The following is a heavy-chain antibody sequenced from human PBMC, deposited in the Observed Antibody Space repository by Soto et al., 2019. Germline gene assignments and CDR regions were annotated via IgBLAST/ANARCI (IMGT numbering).Heavy chain of an antibody. CDR1: GFTFSSYW. CDR2: IKQDGSEK. Sequence: EVQLVESGGGLVQPGGSLRLSCAASGFTFSSYWMSWVRQAPGKGLEWVANIKQDGSEKYYVDSVKGRCTISRDNAKNSLYLQMNSLRAEDTAVYYCARDPTSSGWPLCFDYWGQGTLVTVSS. CDR3: ARDPTSSGWPLCFDY. J-gene: IGHJ4*02. V-gene: IGHV3-7*05. D-gene: IGHD6-19*01.